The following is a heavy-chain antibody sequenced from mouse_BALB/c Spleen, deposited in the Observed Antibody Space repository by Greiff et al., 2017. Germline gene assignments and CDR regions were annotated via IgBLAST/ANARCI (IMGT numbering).Heavy chain of an antibody. CDR2: ISSGSSTI. J-gene: IGHJ2*01. D-gene: IGHD2-3*01. V-gene: IGHV5-17*02. Sequence: EVKVVESGGGLVQPGGSRKLSCAASGFTFSSFGMHWVRQAPEKGLEWVAYISSGSSTIYYADTVKGRFTISRDNPKNTLFLQMTSLRSEDTAMYYCARSGDGSYYLDYWGQGTTLTVSS. CDR1: GFTFSSFG. CDR3: ARSGDGSYYLDY.